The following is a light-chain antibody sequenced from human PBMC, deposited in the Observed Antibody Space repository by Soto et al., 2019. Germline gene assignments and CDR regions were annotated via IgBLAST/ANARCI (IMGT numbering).Light chain of an antibody. Sequence: QSALTQPASVSGSPGQSITISCTGTSSDVGSYNFVSWYQHHPGKAPKLLISEVSKRPSGVSNRFSGSKSGNTASLTISGLQAEDDADYYCCSYAGRFYVFGPGTKLTVL. CDR2: EVS. V-gene: IGLV2-23*02. J-gene: IGLJ1*01. CDR1: SSDVGSYNF. CDR3: CSYAGRFYV.